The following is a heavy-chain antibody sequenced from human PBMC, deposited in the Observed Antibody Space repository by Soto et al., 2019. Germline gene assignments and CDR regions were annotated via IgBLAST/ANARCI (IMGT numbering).Heavy chain of an antibody. CDR1: GYTFTSDG. D-gene: IGHD3-22*01. CDR2: ISAYNGNT. Sequence: ASVKVSCKACGYTFTSDGISWVRQAPGQGLEWMGWISAYNGNTNYAQKLQGRVTMTTDTSTGTAYMELRSLRSDDTAVYYCAREVGYYDSSGCYHLAYRAQRSPVPVSS. J-gene: IGHJ1*01. V-gene: IGHV1-18*01. CDR3: AREVGYYDSSGCYHLAY.